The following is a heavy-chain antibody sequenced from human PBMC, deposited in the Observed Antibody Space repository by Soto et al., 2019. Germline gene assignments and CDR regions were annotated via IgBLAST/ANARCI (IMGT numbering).Heavy chain of an antibody. V-gene: IGHV4-31*03. Sequence: SETLSLTCTVSGGSINSGGYYWSWIRHHPGKGLEWIGNIHYSGSTYYNPSLKSRVTVVVDTSKNQFSLKLRSVTAADAAVYYCARDRGGYSDYYYNYGMDVWGQGTTVTVS. CDR1: GGSINSGGYY. J-gene: IGHJ6*02. D-gene: IGHD5-18*01. CDR2: IHYSGST. CDR3: ARDRGGYSDYYYNYGMDV.